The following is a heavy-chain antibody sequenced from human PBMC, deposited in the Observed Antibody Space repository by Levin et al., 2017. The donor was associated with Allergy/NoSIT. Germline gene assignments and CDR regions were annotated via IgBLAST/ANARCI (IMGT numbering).Heavy chain of an antibody. Sequence: LSQTLSLTCTVSGGSISSGSYYWSWIRQPAGKGLEWIGRIYTSGSTNYNPSLKSRVTISVDTSKNQFSLKLSSVTAADTAVYYCASTYYGSGKRTDYYFDYWGQGTLVTVSS. J-gene: IGHJ4*02. V-gene: IGHV4-61*02. CDR2: IYTSGST. CDR3: ASTYYGSGKRTDYYFDY. D-gene: IGHD3-10*01. CDR1: GGSISSGSYY.